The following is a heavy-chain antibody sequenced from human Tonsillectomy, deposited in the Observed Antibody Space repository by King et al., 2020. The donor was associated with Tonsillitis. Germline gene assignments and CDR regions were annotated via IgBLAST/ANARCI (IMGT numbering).Heavy chain of an antibody. V-gene: IGHV1-18*01. Sequence: QLVQSGAEVKKPGASVKVSCKASGYTFTSYGISWVRQAPGQGLEWMGWISAYNGNTNYAQKLQGRVTMTTDTYTSTAYMELRSLRSDDTAVYYCARELRKGLIMVRGFMGYWGQGTLVTLSS. D-gene: IGHD3-10*01. CDR3: ARELRKGLIMVRGFMGY. J-gene: IGHJ4*02. CDR1: GYTFTSYG. CDR2: ISAYNGNT.